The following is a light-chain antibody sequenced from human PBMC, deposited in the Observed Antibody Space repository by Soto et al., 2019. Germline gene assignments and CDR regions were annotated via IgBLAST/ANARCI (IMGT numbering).Light chain of an antibody. CDR1: NNDIGGYTY. CDR2: EVN. J-gene: IGLJ1*01. CDR3: SLYSRGINYV. V-gene: IGLV2-8*01. Sequence: QSGLTQPPSARGSPGQSVTISWTGSNNDIGGYTYVAWYQQLPGKAPKLIIYEVNKRPSGLPNRFSGYKSRNTASLTVSGLQAEDEAEYLCSLYSRGINYVSGIGTKVTLL.